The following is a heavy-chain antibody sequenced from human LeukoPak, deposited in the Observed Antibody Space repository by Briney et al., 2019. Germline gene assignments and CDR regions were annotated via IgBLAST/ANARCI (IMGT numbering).Heavy chain of an antibody. J-gene: IGHJ4*02. CDR1: EFIFSSYS. V-gene: IGHV3-21*04. D-gene: IGHD3-3*01. CDR3: ASGGEDFWSYFDY. Sequence: PGGSLRLSCAASEFIFSSYSMNWVRQAPGKGLEWVSSISSSSNYIYHADSVKGRFASSRDNAKNSLYLQMNSLRVEDTAVYYRASGGEDFWSYFDYWGQGTLVTVSS. CDR2: ISSSSNYI.